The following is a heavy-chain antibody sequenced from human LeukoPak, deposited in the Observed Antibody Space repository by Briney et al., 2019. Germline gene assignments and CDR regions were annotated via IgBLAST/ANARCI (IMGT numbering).Heavy chain of an antibody. D-gene: IGHD2-2*01. J-gene: IGHJ5*02. CDR3: ATLYCSSTSCKTNNWFDP. Sequence: ASVKVSCKVSGYTLTELSMHWVRQAPGKGLEWMGGFDPEDGETICAQKFQGRVTMTEDTSTDTAYMELSSLRSEDTAVYYCATLYCSSTSCKTNNWFDPWGQGTLVTVSS. V-gene: IGHV1-24*01. CDR2: FDPEDGET. CDR1: GYTLTELS.